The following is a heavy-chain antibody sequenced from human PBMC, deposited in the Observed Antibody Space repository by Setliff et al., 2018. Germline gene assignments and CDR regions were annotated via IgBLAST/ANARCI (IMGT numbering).Heavy chain of an antibody. V-gene: IGHV1-18*01. D-gene: IGHD2-2*01. CDR1: GYTFAKYG. Sequence: ASVKVSCKAFGYTFAKYGTSWVRQAPGQGLEWMGWISGYNGYTVYAQKLQGRVTMTTDTPTSTAYMELRSLTSDDTAVYYCARGPLDFVVVPAAAKFDYWGQGALVTVSS. CDR3: ARGPLDFVVVPAAAKFDY. CDR2: ISGYNGYT. J-gene: IGHJ4*02.